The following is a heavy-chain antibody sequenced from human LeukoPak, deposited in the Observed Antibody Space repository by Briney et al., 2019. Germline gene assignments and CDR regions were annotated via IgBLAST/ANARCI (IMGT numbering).Heavy chain of an antibody. CDR1: GGXISSYY. J-gene: IGHJ4*02. D-gene: IGHD6-13*01. CDR2: IYYSGST. Sequence: SETLSLTCTVSGGXISSYYCSWIRQPPGKGLEWIGYIYYSGSTNYNPSLKSRVTISVDTSKNQFSLKLSSVTAADTAVYYCARHSVAAAEFDYWGQGTLVTVSS. CDR3: ARHSVAAAEFDY. V-gene: IGHV4-59*08.